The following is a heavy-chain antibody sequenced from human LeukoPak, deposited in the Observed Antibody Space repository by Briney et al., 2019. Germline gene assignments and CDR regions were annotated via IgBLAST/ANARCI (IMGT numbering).Heavy chain of an antibody. CDR2: ISAYNGNT. D-gene: IGHD3-10*01. Sequence: GASVKVSCKASGGIISSYAISWMRQAPGQGLEWMGWISAYNGNTNYAQKLQGRVTMTTDTSTSTAYMELRSLRSDDTAVYYCARDPAPHGAFDYWGQGTLVTVSS. V-gene: IGHV1-18*01. J-gene: IGHJ4*02. CDR1: GGIISSYA. CDR3: ARDPAPHGAFDY.